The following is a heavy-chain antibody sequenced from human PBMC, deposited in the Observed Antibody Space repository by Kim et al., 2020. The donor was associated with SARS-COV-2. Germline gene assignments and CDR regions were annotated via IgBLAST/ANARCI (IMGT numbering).Heavy chain of an antibody. V-gene: IGHV3-30*04. CDR3: ASALTGTTFFDY. CDR1: GFTFSSYA. D-gene: IGHD1-7*01. Sequence: GGSLRLSCAASGFTFSSYAMHWVRQAPGKGLEWVAVISYDGSNKYYADSVKGRFTISRDNSKNTLYLQMNSLRAEDTAVYYCASALTGTTFFDYWGQGTL. CDR2: ISYDGSNK. J-gene: IGHJ4*02.